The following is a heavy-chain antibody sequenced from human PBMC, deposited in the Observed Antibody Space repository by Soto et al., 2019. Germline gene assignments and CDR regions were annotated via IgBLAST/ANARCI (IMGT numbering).Heavy chain of an antibody. CDR3: AKGRMNFWSGFDI. CDR2: ISWNSGSI. Sequence: EVQLVESGGGLVQPGRSLRLSCAASGFTFDDYAMHWVRQAPGKGLEWVSGISWNSGSIGYADSVKGRFTISRDNAKNSLYLQMNSLRAEDTAFYYCAKGRMNFWSGFDIWGQGTMVTVSS. CDR1: GFTFDDYA. V-gene: IGHV3-9*01. D-gene: IGHD3-3*01. J-gene: IGHJ3*02.